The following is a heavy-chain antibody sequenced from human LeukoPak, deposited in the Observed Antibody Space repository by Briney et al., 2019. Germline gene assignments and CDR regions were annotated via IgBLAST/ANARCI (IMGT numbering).Heavy chain of an antibody. Sequence: GGSLRLSCAASGFTFSSYWMSWVRQAPGKGLEWVANIKQDGSEKYYVDSVKGRFTISRDNAKNSLYLQMNSLRAEDTAVYYCARDIGMTTVTTGDYWGQGTLVTVSS. CDR3: ARDIGMTTVTTGDY. J-gene: IGHJ4*02. V-gene: IGHV3-7*01. D-gene: IGHD4-17*01. CDR2: IKQDGSEK. CDR1: GFTFSSYW.